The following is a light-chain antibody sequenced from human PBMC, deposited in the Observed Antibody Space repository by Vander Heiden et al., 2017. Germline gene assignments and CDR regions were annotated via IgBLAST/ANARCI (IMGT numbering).Light chain of an antibody. Sequence: QSVLTQPPSVSGAPGQRVTISCTGSRSNIGAPYDVHWYQQLPGTAPKLLIYGNNNRPSGVPDRFSGSKSGTSASLAITGLQAEDEADYYCQSYDTSLRGVFGGGTKL. CDR1: RSNIGAPYD. CDR2: GNN. CDR3: QSYDTSLRGV. V-gene: IGLV1-40*01. J-gene: IGLJ3*02.